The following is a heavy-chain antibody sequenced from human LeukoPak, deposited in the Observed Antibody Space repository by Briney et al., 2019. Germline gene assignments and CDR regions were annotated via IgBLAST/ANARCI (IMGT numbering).Heavy chain of an antibody. Sequence: PSETLSLTCTVSGGSISSSSYYWGWIRQPPGKGLEWIGSIYYSGSTYYNPSLKSRVTISVDTSKNQFSLKLSSVTAADTAVYYCARSGRLQHNWFDPWGQGTLVTVSS. CDR1: GGSISSSSYY. J-gene: IGHJ5*02. D-gene: IGHD5-24*01. V-gene: IGHV4-39*07. CDR3: ARSGRLQHNWFDP. CDR2: IYYSGST.